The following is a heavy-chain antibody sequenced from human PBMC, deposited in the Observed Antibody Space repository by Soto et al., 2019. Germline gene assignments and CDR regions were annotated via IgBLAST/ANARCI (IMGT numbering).Heavy chain of an antibody. CDR2: IKQDGSEK. D-gene: IGHD2-2*01. V-gene: IGHV3-7*01. CDR1: GFTFSSYW. Sequence: GGSLRLSCAASGFTFSSYWMSWVLQAPGKGLEWVANIKQDGSEKYYVDSVKGRFTISRDNAKNSLYLQMNSLRAEDTAVYYCARDNVVPAATDYYYYSSMDAWGKGPTVTASS. J-gene: IGHJ6*03. CDR3: ARDNVVPAATDYYYYSSMDA.